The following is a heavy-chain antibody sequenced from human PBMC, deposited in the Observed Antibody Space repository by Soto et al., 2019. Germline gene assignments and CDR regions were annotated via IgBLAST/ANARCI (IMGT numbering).Heavy chain of an antibody. CDR2: ILPLFGTT. Sequence: QVQVVQSGVEVRRPGSSVKVSCKASGDTFKNCVISWVRQAHGQGLELMGGILPLFGTTAFAQRFQVRLTITTYQSTTTAYMELSRLRSEDTATYYCAAELGFGKLSVVWGQGTTVIVAS. V-gene: IGHV1-69*01. D-gene: IGHD3-10*01. J-gene: IGHJ6*02. CDR1: GDTFKNCV. CDR3: AAELGFGKLSVV.